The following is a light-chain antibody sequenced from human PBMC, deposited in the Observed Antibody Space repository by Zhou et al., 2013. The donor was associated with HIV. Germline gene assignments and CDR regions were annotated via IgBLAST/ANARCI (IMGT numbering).Light chain of an antibody. CDR3: LQDYNYPPT. CDR1: QVIGND. J-gene: IGKJ1*01. Sequence: AILMTQSPSSLSASVGDRVIITCRASQVIGNDLAWYQQKPGKAPKLLIYAASSLQSGVPSRFSGSGSGTDFTLTISSLQPEDFATYYCLQDYNYPPTFGQGTEGGNQT. CDR2: AAS. V-gene: IGKV1-6*01.